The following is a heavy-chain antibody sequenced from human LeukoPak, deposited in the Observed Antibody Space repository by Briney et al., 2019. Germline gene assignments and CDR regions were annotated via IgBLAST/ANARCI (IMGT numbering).Heavy chain of an antibody. Sequence: PGGSLRLSCAASGFTFSSYAMSWVRQAPGKGLEWVSAISGSGGSTYYADSVKGRFTISRDNSKNTLYLQMNCLRAEDTAVYYCAKGSPYYDSWSGYFDYWGQGTLVTVSS. CDR2: ISGSGGST. CDR1: GFTFSSYA. D-gene: IGHD3-3*01. CDR3: AKGSPYYDSWSGYFDY. V-gene: IGHV3-23*01. J-gene: IGHJ4*02.